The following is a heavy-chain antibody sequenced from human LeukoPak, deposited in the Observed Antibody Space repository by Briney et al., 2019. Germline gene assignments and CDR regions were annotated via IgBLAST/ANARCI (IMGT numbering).Heavy chain of an antibody. CDR3: ARSNWDPPQADY. Sequence: SVKVSCKDSGYTFTSYYIHWVRQAPGQGLEWMGRIIPILGIANYAQKFQGRVTITADKSTSTAYMELSSLRSEDTAVYYCARSNWDPPQADYWGQGTLVTVSS. J-gene: IGHJ4*02. D-gene: IGHD1-1*01. CDR1: GYTFTSYY. V-gene: IGHV1-69*02. CDR2: IIPILGIA.